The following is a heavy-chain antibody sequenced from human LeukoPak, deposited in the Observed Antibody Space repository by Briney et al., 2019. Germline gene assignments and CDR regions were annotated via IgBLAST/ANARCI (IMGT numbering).Heavy chain of an antibody. Sequence: GGSLRLSCAASGFTFSSYAMNWVRQAPGKGLEWVSTISGSGGSKHYADSVEGRFTISRDNSKNTVYLQMNSLRAVDTAIYYCAKLTSASGAYGVDVWGQGTTVTVSS. CDR1: GFTFSSYA. CDR3: AKLTSASGAYGVDV. D-gene: IGHD3-10*01. J-gene: IGHJ6*02. CDR2: ISGSGGSK. V-gene: IGHV3-23*01.